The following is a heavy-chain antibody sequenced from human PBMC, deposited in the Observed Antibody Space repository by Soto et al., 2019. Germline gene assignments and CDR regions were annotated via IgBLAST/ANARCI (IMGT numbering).Heavy chain of an antibody. V-gene: IGHV4-4*02. CDR3: ATRDSGRFY. D-gene: IGHD5-12*01. CDR1: GVSISSHDW. Sequence: QVQLQESGPGLVKPSGTLSLTCAVSGVSISSHDWWTWVRQPPGKGLEWIGESHESGNTNYNSSLESRVTISVDKSQNPFSLKLTSVTVADTAVYYCATRDSGRFYWGQGTLVTVSS. CDR2: SHESGNT. J-gene: IGHJ4*02.